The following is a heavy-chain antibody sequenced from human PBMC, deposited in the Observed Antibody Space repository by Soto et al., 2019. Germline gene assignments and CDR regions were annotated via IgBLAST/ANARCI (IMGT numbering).Heavy chain of an antibody. CDR2: ISGSGDST. Sequence: KGLEWVSAISGSGDSTYYADSVNGRFTISRYNSKNTLYLQMNSLRAEDTAVYYCAKFVFQAEDGIRDTVPVSAFLLNRSSDL. J-gene: IGHJ2*01. D-gene: IGHD2-15*01. V-gene: IGHV3-23*01. CDR3: AKFVFQAEDGIRDTVPVSAFLLNRSSDL.